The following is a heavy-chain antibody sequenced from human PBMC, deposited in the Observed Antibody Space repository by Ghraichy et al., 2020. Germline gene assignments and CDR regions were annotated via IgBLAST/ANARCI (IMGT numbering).Heavy chain of an antibody. J-gene: IGHJ4*02. CDR2: ISGSGGST. D-gene: IGHD3-3*01. CDR1: GFTFSSYA. Sequence: GESLNISCAASGFTFSSYAMSWVRQAPGKGLEWVSAISGSGGSTYYADSVKGRFTISRDNSKNTLYLQMNSLRAEDTAVYYCPPCREGYYDFWSGYAYWGQGTLVTVSS. V-gene: IGHV3-23*01. CDR3: PPCREGYYDFWSGYAY.